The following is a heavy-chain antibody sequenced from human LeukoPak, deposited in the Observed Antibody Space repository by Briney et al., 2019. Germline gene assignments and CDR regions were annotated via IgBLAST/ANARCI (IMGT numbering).Heavy chain of an antibody. CDR1: GFTFSSYA. V-gene: IGHV3-7*01. Sequence: GGSLRLSCAASGFTFSSYAMSWVRQAPGKGLEWVAKIKKDGSEQFYVDSVKGRFTISRDNAKNSMYLQMNSLRAEDTAVYYCARGWVDFDYWGQGTLVTVSS. CDR2: IKKDGSEQ. J-gene: IGHJ4*02. CDR3: ARGWVDFDY. D-gene: IGHD6-13*01.